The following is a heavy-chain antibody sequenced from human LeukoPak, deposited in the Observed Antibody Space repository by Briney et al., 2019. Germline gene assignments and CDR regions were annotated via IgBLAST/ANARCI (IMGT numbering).Heavy chain of an antibody. V-gene: IGHV3-21*01. CDR2: ISSSSSYI. J-gene: IGHJ4*02. CDR3: ARDGPSPRGYFDC. Sequence: GGSLRLSCAASGFTFSSYSVNWVRQAPGKGLEWVSSISSSSSYIYYADSVKGRFTISRDNAKNSLYLQMNSLRAEDTAVYYCARDGPSPRGYFDCWGQGTLVTVSS. CDR1: GFTFSSYS.